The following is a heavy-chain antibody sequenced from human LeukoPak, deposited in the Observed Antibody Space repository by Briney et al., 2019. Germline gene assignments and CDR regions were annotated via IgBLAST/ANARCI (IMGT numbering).Heavy chain of an antibody. Sequence: SETLSLTCTVSGGSISSYYWSWIRQPPGKGLEWIGFIYYSGTTNYNPPLKSRVTISVDTSKNQFSLKLSSVTAADTAVYYCARGALSSSWFFDPWGQGTLVTVSS. V-gene: IGHV4-59*08. D-gene: IGHD6-13*01. CDR3: ARGALSSSWFFDP. CDR2: IYYSGTT. CDR1: GGSISSYY. J-gene: IGHJ5*02.